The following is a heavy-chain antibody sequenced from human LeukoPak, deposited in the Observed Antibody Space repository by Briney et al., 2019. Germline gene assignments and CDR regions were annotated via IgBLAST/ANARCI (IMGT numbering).Heavy chain of an antibody. D-gene: IGHD4-11*01. CDR3: ARHDYSNNWFDP. V-gene: IGHV4-38-2*01. CDR1: GYSISSGYC. CDR2: IYHSGST. J-gene: IGHJ5*02. Sequence: SWETLSLTCAVSGYSISSGYCWGCIRQPPGKGLEWIGSIYHSGSTYYNPSLKSRVTISVDTSKNQFSLKLSSVTAADTAVYYCARHDYSNNWFDPWGQGTLVTVSS.